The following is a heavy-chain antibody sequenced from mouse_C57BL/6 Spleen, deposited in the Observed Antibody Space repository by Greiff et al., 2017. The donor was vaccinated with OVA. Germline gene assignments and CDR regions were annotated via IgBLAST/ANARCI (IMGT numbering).Heavy chain of an antibody. V-gene: IGHV3-6*01. CDR3: ARDWPYFDY. Sequence: EVKVEESGPGLVKPSQSLSLTCSVTGYSITSGYYWNWIRQFPGNKLEWMGYISYDGSNNYNPSLKNRISITRDTSKNQFFLKLNSVTTEDTATYYCARDWPYFDYWGQGTTLTVSS. CDR2: ISYDGSN. CDR1: GYSITSGYY. J-gene: IGHJ2*01.